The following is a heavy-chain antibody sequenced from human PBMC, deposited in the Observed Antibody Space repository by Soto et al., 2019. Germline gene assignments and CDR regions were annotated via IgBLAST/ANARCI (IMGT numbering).Heavy chain of an antibody. CDR3: AREGITMVRGVPPYYYYGMDV. V-gene: IGHV3-48*03. D-gene: IGHD3-10*01. CDR1: GFTFSSYE. J-gene: IGHJ6*02. Sequence: PGGSLRLSCAASGFTFSSYEMNWVRQAPGKGLEWVSYISSSGSTIYYADSVKGRFTTSRDNAKNSLYLQMNSLRAEDTAVYYCAREGITMVRGVPPYYYYGMDVWGQGTTVTVSS. CDR2: ISSSGSTI.